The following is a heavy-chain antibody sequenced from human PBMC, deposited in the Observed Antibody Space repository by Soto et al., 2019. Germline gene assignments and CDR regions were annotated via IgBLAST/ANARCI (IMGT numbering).Heavy chain of an antibody. CDR2: VVVGSGNT. Sequence: SGKVSWKASGTTISSSAVQWGGQACGKSLEGIGWVVVGSGNTNYTQKFQERVTITRDMSTSTAYMELSSLRSEDTAVYYCAACCVDCYSYYYGMDVWCQGPTVTVSS. CDR3: AACCVDCYSYYYGMDV. J-gene: IGHJ6*02. D-gene: IGHD2-21*02. CDR1: GTTISSSA. V-gene: IGHV1-58*01.